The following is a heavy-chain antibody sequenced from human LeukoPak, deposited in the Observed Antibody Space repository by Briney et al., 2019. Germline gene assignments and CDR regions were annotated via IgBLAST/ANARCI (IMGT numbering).Heavy chain of an antibody. D-gene: IGHD5-24*01. Sequence: VASVKVSCKASGYTFTSYGISWVRQAPGQGLEWMGWISPYNGNTDYAQKLQGRVTMTTDTSTGTAYMELRSLRSDDTAVYYCAREMATIVNQFDYWGQGTLVTVSS. J-gene: IGHJ4*02. CDR3: AREMATIVNQFDY. V-gene: IGHV1-18*01. CDR2: ISPYNGNT. CDR1: GYTFTSYG.